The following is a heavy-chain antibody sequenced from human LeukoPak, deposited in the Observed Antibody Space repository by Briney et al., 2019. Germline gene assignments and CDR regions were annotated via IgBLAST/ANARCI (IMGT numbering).Heavy chain of an antibody. J-gene: IGHJ3*02. V-gene: IGHV3-48*01. CDR3: ARGREQQLVLAAFDI. Sequence: GGSLRLSCEASGFTFNSYSMNWVRQAPGKGLEWVSYICNTGSTIYYADSVKGRFTISRDNSKNTLYLQMNSLRTEDTAVYYCARGREQQLVLAAFDIWARGQWSPSLQ. CDR1: GFTFNSYS. D-gene: IGHD6-13*01. CDR2: ICNTGSTI.